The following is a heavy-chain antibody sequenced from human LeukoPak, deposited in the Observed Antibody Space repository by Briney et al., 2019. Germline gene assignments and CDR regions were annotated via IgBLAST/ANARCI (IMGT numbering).Heavy chain of an antibody. Sequence: SETLSLTCTVSGYSISSGYYWGWIRQPPGKGLEWIGSIYHSGSTYYNPSLKSRVTISVDTSKNQFSLKLSSVTAADTAVYYCARDRRQPIGFDPWGQGTLVTVSS. V-gene: IGHV4-38-2*02. J-gene: IGHJ5*02. D-gene: IGHD2-2*01. CDR2: IYHSGST. CDR1: GYSISSGYY. CDR3: ARDRRQPIGFDP.